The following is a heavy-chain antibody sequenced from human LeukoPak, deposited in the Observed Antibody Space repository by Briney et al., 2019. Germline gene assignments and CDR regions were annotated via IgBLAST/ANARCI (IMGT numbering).Heavy chain of an antibody. CDR1: GFTVNSNY. CDR2: TYSGGST. Sequence: GGSLRLSCAASGFTVNSNYMSWVRQAPGKGLEWVSVTYSGGSTFYADSVKGRFTISRDNSKNTLYLQMNSLRAEDTAVYYCARTGIAVADYWGQGTLVTVSS. J-gene: IGHJ4*02. D-gene: IGHD6-19*01. CDR3: ARTGIAVADY. V-gene: IGHV3-66*01.